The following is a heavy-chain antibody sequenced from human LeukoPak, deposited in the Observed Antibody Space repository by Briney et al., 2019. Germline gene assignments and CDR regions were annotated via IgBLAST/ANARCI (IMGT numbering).Heavy chain of an antibody. CDR1: GFTFSNYG. D-gene: IGHD3-10*01. J-gene: IGHJ4*02. Sequence: GGSLRLSCTASGFTFSNYGLFWVRQAAGKGLEWMAVIWYDGSKKYYADSAKGRFTISRDDSKNTLFLQMNSLRAEDTAVYYCARDLGNFGSGSSYFDYWGQGTLVTVSS. CDR2: IWYDGSKK. V-gene: IGHV3-33*02. CDR3: ARDLGNFGSGSSYFDY.